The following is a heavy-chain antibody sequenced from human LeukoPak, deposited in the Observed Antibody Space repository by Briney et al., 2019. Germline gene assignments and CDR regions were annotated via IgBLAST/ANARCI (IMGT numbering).Heavy chain of an antibody. D-gene: IGHD2-2*01. V-gene: IGHV1-2*02. CDR2: INPNSGGT. CDR3: ARDLSRWGPAWHCSSTSCYPGTFDY. CDR1: GYTFTGYY. J-gene: IGHJ4*02. Sequence: GASVKVSCKASGYTFTGYYMHWVRQAPGQGLEWMGWINPNSGGTNYAQKSQGRVTMTRDTSISTAYMELSRLRSDDTAVYYCARDLSRWGPAWHCSSTSCYPGTFDYWGQGTLVTVSS.